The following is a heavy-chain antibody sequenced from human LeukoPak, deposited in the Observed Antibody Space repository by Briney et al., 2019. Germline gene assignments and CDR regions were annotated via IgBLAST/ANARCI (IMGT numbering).Heavy chain of an antibody. CDR1: GGSIGSGDYY. CDR3: ARDLSAVAGPRSAFDI. Sequence: PSQTLSLTCTVSGGSIGSGDYYWSWIRQPPGKGLEWIGYIYYSGSTYYNPSLKSRVTISVDTSKNQFSLKLSSVTTADTAVYYCARDLSAVAGPRSAFDIWGQGTMVTVSS. D-gene: IGHD6-19*01. V-gene: IGHV4-30-4*08. CDR2: IYYSGST. J-gene: IGHJ3*02.